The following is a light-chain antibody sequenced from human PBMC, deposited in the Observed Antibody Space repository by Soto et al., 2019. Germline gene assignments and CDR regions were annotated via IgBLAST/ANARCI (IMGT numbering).Light chain of an antibody. J-gene: IGLJ2*01. Sequence: QSVLTQPPSVSGAPGQRVTISCAGSSSNIGAGYDVQWYQQLPGTAPKLLIFGNNNRPSGVPDRFSGSKSDTSGSLAITGLQAEDEADYFCQSYDSSLSGVVFGGGTKLTVL. V-gene: IGLV1-40*01. CDR2: GNN. CDR1: SSNIGAGYD. CDR3: QSYDSSLSGVV.